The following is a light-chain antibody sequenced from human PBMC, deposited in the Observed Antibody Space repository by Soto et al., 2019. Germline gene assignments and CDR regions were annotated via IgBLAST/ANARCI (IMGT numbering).Light chain of an antibody. CDR1: QSVSGY. Sequence: IVLTQSPGTLSLSPGYRATLSFLASQSVSGYLAWYQQKLGQPPRLLIYDAFNRAAGIPARFSGSGSGTDFTLTISSLEPEDFAVYYCQQRSNWPITFGQGTRLEIK. J-gene: IGKJ5*01. CDR3: QQRSNWPIT. V-gene: IGKV3-11*01. CDR2: DAF.